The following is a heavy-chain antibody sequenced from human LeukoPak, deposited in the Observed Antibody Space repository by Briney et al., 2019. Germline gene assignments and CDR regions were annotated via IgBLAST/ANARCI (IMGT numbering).Heavy chain of an antibody. Sequence: SETLSLTCAVYGGSFSGYYWSWIRQPPGKGLEWIGEINHSGSTNYNPSLKSRVTISVDTSKNQFSLKLSSVTAADTAVYYCARRGIPSHLEPLFDYWGQGTLVTVSS. CDR3: ARRGIPSHLEPLFDY. J-gene: IGHJ4*02. V-gene: IGHV4-34*01. CDR2: INHSGST. CDR1: GGSFSGYY. D-gene: IGHD2-2*01.